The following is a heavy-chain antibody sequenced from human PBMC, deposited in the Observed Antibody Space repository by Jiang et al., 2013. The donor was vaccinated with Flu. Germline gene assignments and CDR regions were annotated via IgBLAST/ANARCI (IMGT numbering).Heavy chain of an antibody. V-gene: IGHV4-39*01. CDR1: GGSISGSSYY. Sequence: PGLVKPSETLSLTCTVSGGSISGSSYYWGWIRQPPGKGLECIGYIYFSGTTYYNPSLKSRVTISVDTSKNQFSLKLSSVSAEDTAVYYCARLYSASSAYFDPWGRGTLVTVSS. J-gene: IGHJ5*02. D-gene: IGHD6-6*01. CDR3: ARLYSASSAYFDP. CDR2: IYFSGTT.